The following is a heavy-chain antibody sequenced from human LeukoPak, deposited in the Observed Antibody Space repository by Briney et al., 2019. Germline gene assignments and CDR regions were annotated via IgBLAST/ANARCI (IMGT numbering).Heavy chain of an antibody. V-gene: IGHV4-61*02. CDR2: FYTSGST. CDR1: GGSISSGSYY. J-gene: IGHJ5*02. CDR3: AREVGVGLDWFDP. D-gene: IGHD3-10*01. Sequence: PSETLSLTCTVSGGSISSGSYYWSWIRQPAGQGLEWIGRFYTSGSTNYNPSLKSRVTISVDTSKNEFSLQLRSVTAADTAVYYCAREVGVGLDWFDPWGQGTLLTVSS.